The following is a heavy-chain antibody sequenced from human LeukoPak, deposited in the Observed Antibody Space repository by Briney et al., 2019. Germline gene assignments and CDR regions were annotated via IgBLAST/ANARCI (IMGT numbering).Heavy chain of an antibody. CDR2: IFHSGSS. Sequence: SETLSLTCTVSGGSTSSGGHYWNWIRQPPGKGLELIGYIFHSGSSYYNPSLKSRVTISVDRSKNQFSLKLSSVTAADTAVFYCARLRGSYGGDAFDIWGQGTMVTVSS. D-gene: IGHD1-26*01. CDR1: GGSTSSGGHY. CDR3: ARLRGSYGGDAFDI. V-gene: IGHV4-30-2*01. J-gene: IGHJ3*02.